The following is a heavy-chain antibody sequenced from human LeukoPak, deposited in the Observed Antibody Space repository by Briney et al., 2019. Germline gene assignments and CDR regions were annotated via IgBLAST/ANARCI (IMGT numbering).Heavy chain of an antibody. J-gene: IGHJ4*02. CDR1: GITLSNYG. Sequence: PGGSMRLSCAVSGITLSNYGMSWVRQAPGKGLEWVSVMYSGGSTYYADSVKGRFTISRDNSKNTLYLQMNSLRAEDTAVYYCARDRTYYDVLTGYSRDGYFDYWGQGTLVTVSS. D-gene: IGHD3-9*01. CDR2: MYSGGST. V-gene: IGHV3-66*01. CDR3: ARDRTYYDVLTGYSRDGYFDY.